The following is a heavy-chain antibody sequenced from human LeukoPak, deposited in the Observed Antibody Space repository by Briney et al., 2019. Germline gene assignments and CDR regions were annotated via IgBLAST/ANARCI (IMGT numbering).Heavy chain of an antibody. CDR2: IYTSGST. Sequence: PSETPSLTCTVSGVSISSYYWSWIRQPAGKGLEWIGRIYTSGSTNYNPSLKSRVTMSVDTSQNQFSLRLSSVTAADTAVYYCARENGYSYGYYFDYWGQGTLVTVSS. CDR1: GVSISSYY. D-gene: IGHD5-18*01. CDR3: ARENGYSYGYYFDY. J-gene: IGHJ4*02. V-gene: IGHV4-4*07.